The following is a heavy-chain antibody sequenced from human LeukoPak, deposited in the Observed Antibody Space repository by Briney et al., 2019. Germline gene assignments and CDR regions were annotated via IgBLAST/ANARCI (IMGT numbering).Heavy chain of an antibody. CDR2: IIPIFCTA. CDR1: GGTFSSYA. V-gene: IGHV1-69*05. D-gene: IGHD3-22*01. J-gene: IGHJ3*02. CDR3: ARDTGADYYDSSGYHMGAFDI. Sequence: ASVKVSFKASGGTFSSYAISWVRQATGQGLEWMGRIIPIFCTANYAQKFQGRVTITTDESTSTAYMELSSLRSEDTAVYYCARDTGADYYDSSGYHMGAFDIWGQGTMVTVSS.